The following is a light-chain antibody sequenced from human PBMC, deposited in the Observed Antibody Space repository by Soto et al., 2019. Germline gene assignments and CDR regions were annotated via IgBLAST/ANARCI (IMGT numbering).Light chain of an antibody. Sequence: EIVLTQSPGTLSLSPGERATLSCRPSQSVTSSYLAWYQQKPGQAPRLLIYGASSRATGIPDRFSGSGSGTDFTLSISRLEPEDFAVYYCHQYGSPPYTFGQGTKLEIK. CDR3: HQYGSPPYT. J-gene: IGKJ2*01. CDR2: GAS. CDR1: QSVTSSY. V-gene: IGKV3-20*01.